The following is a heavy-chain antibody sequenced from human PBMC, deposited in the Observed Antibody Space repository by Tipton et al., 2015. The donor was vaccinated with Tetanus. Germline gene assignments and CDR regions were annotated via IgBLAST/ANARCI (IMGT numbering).Heavy chain of an antibody. CDR3: AREVWGSYRYHAGLDS. Sequence: SLRLSCTASGFTFDKYAMNWVRQAPGKGLEWVSGISGLGRTTDYADSVKGRFTVSRDNSKNTVFLQMNSLRAEDTAVYFCAREVWGSYRYHAGLDSWGQGTLVIVSS. D-gene: IGHD3-16*02. V-gene: IGHV3-23*01. CDR2: ISGLGRTT. J-gene: IGHJ4*02. CDR1: GFTFDKYA.